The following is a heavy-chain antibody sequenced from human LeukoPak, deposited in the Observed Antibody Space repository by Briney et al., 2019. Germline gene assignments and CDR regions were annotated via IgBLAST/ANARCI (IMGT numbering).Heavy chain of an antibody. CDR1: GLTFSSYA. J-gene: IGHJ5*02. Sequence: GGSLRLSCAASGLTFSSYAMHWVRQAPGTGLEWVAVISYDGRNKYYADSVKGRFTISRDNSKNTLYLQMNSLRAEDTAVYYCAKTRVKGVAAAGSSWFDPWGQGTLVTVSS. V-gene: IGHV3-30-3*02. CDR3: AKTRVKGVAAAGSSWFDP. D-gene: IGHD6-13*01. CDR2: ISYDGRNK.